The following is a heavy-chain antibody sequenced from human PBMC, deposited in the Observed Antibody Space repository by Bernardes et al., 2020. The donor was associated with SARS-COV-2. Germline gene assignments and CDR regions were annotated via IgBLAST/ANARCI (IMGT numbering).Heavy chain of an antibody. D-gene: IGHD6-13*01. V-gene: IGHV3-21*01. CDR1: GFTFSSYS. J-gene: IGHJ6*02. CDR2: ISSSSSYI. CDR3: ASIAAAGTSTYYYYGMVV. Sequence: GGSLRLSCAASGFTFSSYSMNWVRQAPGKGLEWVSSISSSSSYIYYADSVKGRLTISRDNAKNSLYLQMNSLRAEDTAVYYCASIAAAGTSTYYYYGMVVWGQGTTVTVSS.